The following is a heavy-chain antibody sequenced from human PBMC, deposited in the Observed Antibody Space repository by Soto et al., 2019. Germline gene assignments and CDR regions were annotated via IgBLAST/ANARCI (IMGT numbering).Heavy chain of an antibody. J-gene: IGHJ1*01. CDR3: AGHPEYASGWGYFQH. D-gene: IGHD6-19*01. Sequence: ASETLSLTCTVSGGSISSYYWSWIRQTPGKGLEWIGYISHSGSTNYSPSLKSRVTISVDTSKNQFSLKLSSVTAADTAVYYCAGHPEYASGWGYFQHWGQGTLVTVSS. CDR1: GGSISSYY. V-gene: IGHV4-59*01. CDR2: ISHSGST.